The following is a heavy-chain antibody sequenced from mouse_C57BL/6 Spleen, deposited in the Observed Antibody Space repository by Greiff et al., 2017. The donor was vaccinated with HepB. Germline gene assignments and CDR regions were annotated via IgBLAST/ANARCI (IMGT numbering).Heavy chain of an antibody. Sequence: QVQLQKLGAKLVKPGASGKLSCKALGYTFPSYGMQWVKQRPGKGLEGTGEIDPSDSYTNYNQKFKGKATLTVDTSSSTAYMQLSSLTAEDSAVYYCARKDPIFGRREDAMDYWGQGTSVTVSS. J-gene: IGHJ4*01. CDR2: IDPSDSYT. CDR3: ARKDPIFGRREDAMDY. V-gene: IGHV1-50*01. CDR1: GYTFPSYG.